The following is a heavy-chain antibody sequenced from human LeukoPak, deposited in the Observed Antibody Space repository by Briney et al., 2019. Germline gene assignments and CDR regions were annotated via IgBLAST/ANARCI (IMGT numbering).Heavy chain of an antibody. CDR1: GGSISSYY. J-gene: IGHJ5*02. Sequence: SETLSLTCTVSGGSISSYYWSWIRQPAGKGLEWFGLIYTSGSTNYNPSLKSRVTMSVNTSKNQFSLKLSSVTAADTAVYYCARVMYCSSTSCYGNWFDPWGQGTLVTVSS. CDR3: ARVMYCSSTSCYGNWFDP. V-gene: IGHV4-4*07. CDR2: IYTSGST. D-gene: IGHD2-2*01.